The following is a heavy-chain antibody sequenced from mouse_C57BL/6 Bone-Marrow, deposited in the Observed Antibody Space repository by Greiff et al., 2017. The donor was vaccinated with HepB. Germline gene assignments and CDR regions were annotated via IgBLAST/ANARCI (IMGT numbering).Heavy chain of an antibody. Sequence: VQLQQPGAELVKPGASVKMSCKASGYTFTSYWITWVKQRPGQGLEWIGDIYPGSGSTNYNEKFKSKATLTVDTSSSTAYMQLSSLTSEDSAVYYCARFTTVDWYFDVWGTGTTVTVSS. D-gene: IGHD1-1*01. CDR2: IYPGSGST. CDR3: ARFTTVDWYFDV. CDR1: GYTFTSYW. V-gene: IGHV1-55*01. J-gene: IGHJ1*03.